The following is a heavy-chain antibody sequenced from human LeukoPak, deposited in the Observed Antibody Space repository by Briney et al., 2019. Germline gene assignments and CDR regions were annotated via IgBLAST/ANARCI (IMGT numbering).Heavy chain of an antibody. CDR3: ARDLARGYSYGYNAFDI. CDR1: GYTFSSYG. Sequence: ASVKVSFKASGYTFSSYGIGWVRQAPRQGLEWMGWITAGNGNTNYAQKVQGRVTMTTDTSTSTAYMELRSLRSDDTAVYFCARDLARGYSYGYNAFDIWGQGTTVTVSS. J-gene: IGHJ3*02. D-gene: IGHD5-18*01. V-gene: IGHV1-18*01. CDR2: ITAGNGNT.